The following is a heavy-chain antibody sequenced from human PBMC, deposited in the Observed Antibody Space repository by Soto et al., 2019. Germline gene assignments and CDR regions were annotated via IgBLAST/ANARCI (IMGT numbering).Heavy chain of an antibody. D-gene: IGHD6-13*01. CDR1: GYTFTSYA. CDR3: ATGISLDNWFDP. Sequence: ASVKVSCKASGYTFTSYAMHWVRQAPGQRLEWMGWINAGNGNTKYSQKFQGRVTITRDTSASTAYMELSSLRSEDTAVYYCATGISLDNWFDPWGQGPLVTVS. J-gene: IGHJ5*02. V-gene: IGHV1-3*01. CDR2: INAGNGNT.